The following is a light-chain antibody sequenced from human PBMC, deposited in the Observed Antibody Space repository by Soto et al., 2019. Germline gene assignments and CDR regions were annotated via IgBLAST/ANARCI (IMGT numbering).Light chain of an antibody. Sequence: DIQMTQSPSSVSASVGERVTITSRASQDIGSWLAWYQQKPGKAPDLLIYGASSLQSGVPSRFYGSGSGTDFTLTISSLQPEDFATYYCQQGGSFPITFGQGTRLEIK. CDR1: QDIGSW. V-gene: IGKV1-12*01. J-gene: IGKJ5*01. CDR3: QQGGSFPIT. CDR2: GAS.